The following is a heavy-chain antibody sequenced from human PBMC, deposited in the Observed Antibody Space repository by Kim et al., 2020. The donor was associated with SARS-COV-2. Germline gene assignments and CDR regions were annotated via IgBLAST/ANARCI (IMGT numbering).Heavy chain of an antibody. CDR1: GGSISSFGYY. CDR2: IYYSGST. V-gene: IGHV4-31*03. CDR3: AREEREGYSLNYYGMDV. D-gene: IGHD5-18*01. J-gene: IGHJ6*02. Sequence: SETLSLTCTVSGGSISSFGYYWSWIRQHPGKGLEWIGYIYYSGSTYYNPSLESRVTISVDTSKNQFSLKLSSVTAADTAVYYCAREEREGYSLNYYGMDVWGQGTTVTVSS.